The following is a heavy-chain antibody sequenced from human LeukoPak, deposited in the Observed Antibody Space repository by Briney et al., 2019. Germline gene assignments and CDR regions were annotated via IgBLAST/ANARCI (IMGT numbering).Heavy chain of an antibody. Sequence: GGSLRLSCAASGFTFSSYRMSWVRQAPGKGLEWVANIKQDGSEKYYVDSVKGRFTISRDNAKNSLYLQMNSLRAEDTAVCYCARDYLIGIAVAGTPEVLLGNWYYFDYWGQGTLVTVSS. CDR1: GFTFSSYR. CDR3: ARDYLIGIAVAGTPEVLLGNWYYFDY. CDR2: IKQDGSEK. J-gene: IGHJ4*02. V-gene: IGHV3-7*01. D-gene: IGHD6-19*01.